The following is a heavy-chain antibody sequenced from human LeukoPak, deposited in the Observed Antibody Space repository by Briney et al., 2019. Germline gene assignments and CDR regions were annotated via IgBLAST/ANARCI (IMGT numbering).Heavy chain of an antibody. CDR1: GFTFSSYA. CDR3: AKNYESGRGVPYGMDV. V-gene: IGHV3-23*01. Sequence: GVSLRLSCAASGFTFSSYAMRWVRQAPGKGLEWVSAIGSGSGGTTIYADSVKGRFTISRDNSKNTLYLQMSSLRDEDTAVYYCAKNYESGRGVPYGMDVWGQGTTVTVSS. J-gene: IGHJ6*02. D-gene: IGHD3-10*01. CDR2: IGSGSGGTT.